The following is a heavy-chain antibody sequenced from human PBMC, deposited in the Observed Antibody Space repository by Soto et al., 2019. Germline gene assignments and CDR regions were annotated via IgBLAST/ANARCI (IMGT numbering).Heavy chain of an antibody. Sequence: QMQLVESGGGVVQPGRSLRLSCAASGFTFSDYVMHWVRQLPGKGLGWVEVISHDGRIKYYAGSVQGRFTISRDNSNNMLYLQMDSLKTDDTALFYCARRLEGASSYLLDYWVQGTLVTVSS. CDR2: ISHDGRIK. D-gene: IGHD3-22*01. CDR1: GFTFSDYV. CDR3: ARRLEGASSYLLDY. J-gene: IGHJ4*02. V-gene: IGHV3-30*03.